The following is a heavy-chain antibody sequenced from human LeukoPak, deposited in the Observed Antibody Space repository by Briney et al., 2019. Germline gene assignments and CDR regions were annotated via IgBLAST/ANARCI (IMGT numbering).Heavy chain of an antibody. CDR2: IYYSGST. V-gene: IGHV4-31*03. CDR3: ARVSLRNWFDP. J-gene: IGHJ5*02. CDR1: GGSIGSGGYY. D-gene: IGHD5/OR15-5a*01. Sequence: SETLSLTCTVSGGSIGSGGYYWSWIRQHPGKGLEWIGYIYYSGSTYYNPSLKSRVTISVDTSKNQFSLKLSSVTAADTAVYYCARVSLRNWFDPWGQGTLVTVSS.